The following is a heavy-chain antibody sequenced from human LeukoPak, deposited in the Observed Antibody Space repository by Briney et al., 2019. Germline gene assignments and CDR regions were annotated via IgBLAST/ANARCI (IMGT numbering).Heavy chain of an antibody. CDR3: ARDSSSWSNNWFDP. Sequence: GGSLRLSCAASGFTFSSYNMNWVRQAPGKGLEWVSSISSSSHYIYYADSVKGRFTISRDNAKNSLYLQMNSLRAEDTAVYYCARDSSSWSNNWFDPRGQGTLVTVSS. CDR1: GFTFSSYN. J-gene: IGHJ5*02. V-gene: IGHV3-21*01. D-gene: IGHD6-13*01. CDR2: ISSSSHYI.